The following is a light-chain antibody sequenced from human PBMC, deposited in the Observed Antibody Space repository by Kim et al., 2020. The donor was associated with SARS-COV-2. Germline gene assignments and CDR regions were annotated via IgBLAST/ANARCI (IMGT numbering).Light chain of an antibody. Sequence: GQSITISCSGTSSDVGGYNYVSWYQQHPGKAPKLMIYDVSNRPSGVSNRFSGSKSGNTASLTISGLQAEDEADYYCSSYTSSSTRVFGGGTQLPVL. CDR3: SSYTSSSTRV. V-gene: IGLV2-14*03. CDR2: DVS. J-gene: IGLJ7*01. CDR1: SSDVGGYNY.